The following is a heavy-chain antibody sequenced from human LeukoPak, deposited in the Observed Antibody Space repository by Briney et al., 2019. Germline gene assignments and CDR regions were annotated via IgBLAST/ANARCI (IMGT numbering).Heavy chain of an antibody. D-gene: IGHD4-17*01. CDR2: ISGSGGST. J-gene: IGHJ4*02. V-gene: IGHV3-23*01. CDR3: AKDSYGDYVLDY. CDR1: GFTFSSYS. Sequence: GGSLRLSCAASGFTFSSYSMSWVRQAPGKGLEWVSAISGSGGSTYYADSVKGRFTISRDNSKNTLYLQMNSLRAEDTAVYYCAKDSYGDYVLDYWGQGTLVTVSS.